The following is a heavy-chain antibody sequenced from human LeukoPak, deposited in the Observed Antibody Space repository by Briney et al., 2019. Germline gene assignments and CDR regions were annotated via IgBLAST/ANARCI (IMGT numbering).Heavy chain of an antibody. Sequence: SVKVSCKASGGTFSSCAISWVRQAPGQGLEWMGGIIPIFGTANYAQKFQGRVTITADESTSTAYMELSSLRSENTAVYYCAREAIHYYYGMDVWGQGTTVTVSS. J-gene: IGHJ6*02. CDR3: AREAIHYYYGMDV. CDR2: IIPIFGTA. D-gene: IGHD3-9*01. V-gene: IGHV1-69*13. CDR1: GGTFSSCA.